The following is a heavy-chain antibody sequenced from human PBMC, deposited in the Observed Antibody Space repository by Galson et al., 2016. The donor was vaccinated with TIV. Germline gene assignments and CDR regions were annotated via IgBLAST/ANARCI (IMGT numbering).Heavy chain of an antibody. Sequence: ETLSLTCAVSGYSIKSGYFWGWIRQPPGKGLEWIGYVYYTGSTNNIPSLTNYNPSLKSRVTISLDTSKNQFSLKVNSVTAGDTAIYYSVRTAYWSGYGDYWGQGILVTVSS. J-gene: IGHJ4*02. CDR2: VYYTGSTNNIPSLT. V-gene: IGHV4-38-2*01. CDR1: GYSIKSGYF. D-gene: IGHD3-3*01. CDR3: VRTAYWSGYGDY.